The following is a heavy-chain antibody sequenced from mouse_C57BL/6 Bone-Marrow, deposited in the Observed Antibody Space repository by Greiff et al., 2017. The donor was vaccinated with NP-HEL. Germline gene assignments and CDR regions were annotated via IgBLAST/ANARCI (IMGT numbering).Heavy chain of an antibody. Sequence: SGPELVKPGASVKIPCKASGYTFTDYNMDWVKQSHGKSLEWIGDINPNNGGTIYNQKFKGKGTLTVDKSSSTAYMELRSLTSEDTAVYYCARYPPLWYFYWYFDVWGTGTTVTVSS. CDR1: GYTFTDYN. CDR2: INPNNGGT. V-gene: IGHV1-18*01. D-gene: IGHD2-1*01. CDR3: ARYPPLWYFYWYFDV. J-gene: IGHJ1*03.